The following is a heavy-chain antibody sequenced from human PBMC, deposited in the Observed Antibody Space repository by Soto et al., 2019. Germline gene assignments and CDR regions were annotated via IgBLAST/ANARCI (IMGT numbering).Heavy chain of an antibody. CDR2: IYYSGST. Sequence: SQTLSLTCTVSGGSISSYYWSWIRQPPGKGLEWIGYIYYSGSTNYNPSLKSRVTISVDTSKNQFSLKLSSVTAADTAVYYCARSEGVGIVATIYDYWGQGTLVTVSS. D-gene: IGHD1-26*01. J-gene: IGHJ4*02. CDR3: ARSEGVGIVATIYDY. V-gene: IGHV4-59*01. CDR1: GGSISSYY.